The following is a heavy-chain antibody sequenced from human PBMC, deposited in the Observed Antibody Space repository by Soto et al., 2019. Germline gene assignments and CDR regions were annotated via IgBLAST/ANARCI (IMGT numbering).Heavy chain of an antibody. V-gene: IGHV2-5*02. D-gene: IGHD2-15*01. CDR3: AHRPSYCSGGSCYSGFDY. J-gene: IGHJ4*02. Sequence: QITLKESGPTLAKPTQTLTLTCTFSGFSLSTSGVGVGWIRQPPGKALEWLALIYWDDDKRYSPSLKSRLTLTKDTSKNQVVLTMTNMDPVDTATYYCAHRPSYCSGGSCYSGFDYWGQGTLVTVSS. CDR2: IYWDDDK. CDR1: GFSLSTSGVG.